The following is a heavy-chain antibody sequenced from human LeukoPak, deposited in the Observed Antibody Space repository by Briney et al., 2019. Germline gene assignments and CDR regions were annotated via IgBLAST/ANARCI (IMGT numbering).Heavy chain of an antibody. Sequence: PGGSLRLSCTASGFTFGDYAMSWVRQAPGKGLEGVGFIRSKAYGGTTEYAASVKGRFTISRDDSKSIAYLQMNSLKTEDTAVYYCTRVEYDILTGYYYWGQGTLVTVSS. CDR3: TRVEYDILTGYYY. CDR1: GFTFGDYA. D-gene: IGHD3-9*01. V-gene: IGHV3-49*04. CDR2: IRSKAYGGTT. J-gene: IGHJ4*02.